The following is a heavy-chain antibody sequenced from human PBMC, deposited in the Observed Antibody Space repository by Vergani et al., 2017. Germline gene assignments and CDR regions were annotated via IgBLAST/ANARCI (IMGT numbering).Heavy chain of an antibody. V-gene: IGHV4-59*13. CDR2: IYSTGST. CDR1: GGSFNTYY. CDR3: ARVMYRDEASTGYRLEGMDI. D-gene: IGHD3-9*01. J-gene: IGHJ6*02. Sequence: QVQLEESGPGLVKPSETLSLTCTVSGGSFNTYYWSWIRQSPGKGLEWIGYIYSTGSTNYNPSLNSRVTMSVDTSKNHLSLKLRSVTAADTAVYFCARVMYRDEASTGYRLEGMDIWGQGTTVTISS.